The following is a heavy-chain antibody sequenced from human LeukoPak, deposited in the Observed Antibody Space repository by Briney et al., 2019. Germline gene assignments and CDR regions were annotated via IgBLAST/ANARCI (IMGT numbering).Heavy chain of an antibody. CDR3: ARDGWLHSGSYRQPYFDY. J-gene: IGHJ4*02. Sequence: PSETLSLTCTVSGGSISSGNYYWSWIRQPPGKGLEWIGSIYYSGSTYYNPSLKSRVTISVDTSKNQFSLKLSSVTAADTAVYYCARDGWLHSGSYRQPYFDYWGQGTLVTVSS. V-gene: IGHV4-39*07. CDR1: GGSISSGNYY. D-gene: IGHD1-26*01. CDR2: IYYSGST.